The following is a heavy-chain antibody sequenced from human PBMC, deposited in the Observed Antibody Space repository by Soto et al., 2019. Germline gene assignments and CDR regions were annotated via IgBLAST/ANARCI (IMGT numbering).Heavy chain of an antibody. J-gene: IGHJ5*02. D-gene: IGHD2-15*01. CDR2: SA. CDR1: GATFSIYT. V-gene: IGHV1-69*01. CDR3: AREGPPDIAWFDP. Sequence: QVQRVQYAAEVKKPGSSAKVSCKASGATFSIYTISGVRQAPGQGLEWMGGSANSANKFQGSLTVTADESTSTVYLELSSLTSEDTAVYYCAREGPPDIAWFDPWGQGTLVSVSS.